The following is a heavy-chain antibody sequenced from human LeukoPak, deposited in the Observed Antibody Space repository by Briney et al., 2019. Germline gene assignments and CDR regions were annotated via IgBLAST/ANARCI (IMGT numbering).Heavy chain of an antibody. Sequence: HPGGSLRLSCAASGFTFSSYGMHWVRQAPGKGLEWVAVISYDGSNKYYADSVKGRFTISRDNSKNTLHLQMNSLRAEDTAVYYCAKDYSRNWYYFDYWGQGTLVTVSS. CDR1: GFTFSSYG. CDR3: AKDYSRNWYYFDY. D-gene: IGHD6-13*01. V-gene: IGHV3-30*18. J-gene: IGHJ4*02. CDR2: ISYDGSNK.